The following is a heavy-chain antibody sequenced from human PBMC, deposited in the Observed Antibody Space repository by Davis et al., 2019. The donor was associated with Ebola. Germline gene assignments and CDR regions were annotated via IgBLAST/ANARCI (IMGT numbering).Heavy chain of an antibody. Sequence: GESLKISCEASGSTLSMTGMHWVRQAPGKGLEWVAVISYDGRNINYAEAVKGRFTISRDNSRRTVSLQMYNLRVEDTAVYYCAKSTNSWFVDSMDSWGHGTVVTVSS. J-gene: IGHJ5*01. V-gene: IGHV3-33*05. CDR1: GSTLSMTG. D-gene: IGHD6-13*01. CDR3: AKSTNSWFVDSMDS. CDR2: ISYDGRNI.